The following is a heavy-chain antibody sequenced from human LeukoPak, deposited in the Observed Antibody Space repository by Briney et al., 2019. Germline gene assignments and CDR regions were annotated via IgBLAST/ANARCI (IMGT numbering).Heavy chain of an antibody. J-gene: IGHJ4*02. CDR2: FGRSGGST. Sequence: GGSLRLSCAASGFTFSSYAMSWVRQAPGKGLEWVSTFGRSGGSTFYADSVKGRFTISRDNSKNTLYLQMNSLRAEDTAVYYCAKRVSSGLYYFDYWGQGTLVTVSS. CDR3: AKRVSSGLYYFDY. CDR1: GFTFSSYA. V-gene: IGHV3-23*01. D-gene: IGHD5-12*01.